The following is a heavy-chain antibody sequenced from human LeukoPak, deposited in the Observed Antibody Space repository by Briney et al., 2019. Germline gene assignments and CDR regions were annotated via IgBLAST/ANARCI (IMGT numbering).Heavy chain of an antibody. Sequence: PGGSLRLSCAAYGFTFSSYWMSWVRQAPGKGLEWVANIKQDGSEKYYVDSVKGRFTISRDNAKNSLYLQMNSLRAEDTAVYYCARDLSLRTTVTFFDYWGQGTLVTVSS. J-gene: IGHJ4*02. CDR1: GFTFSSYW. V-gene: IGHV3-7*01. CDR3: ARDLSLRTTVTFFDY. CDR2: IKQDGSEK. D-gene: IGHD4-11*01.